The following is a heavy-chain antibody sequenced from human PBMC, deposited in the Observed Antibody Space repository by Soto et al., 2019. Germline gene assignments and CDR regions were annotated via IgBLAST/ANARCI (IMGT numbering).Heavy chain of an antibody. V-gene: IGHV3-23*01. J-gene: IGHJ4*02. CDR1: GFTFSNYA. Sequence: GGSLRLSCAASGFTFSNYAMSWVRQAPGKGLDWISTITYSGGSTHYADSVKGRFTVSRDNSKNTLYLQVNSLRAEDTAVYYCAKKYSYGSGTYLFYFDYWGQGPLVTVSS. CDR3: AKKYSYGSGTYLFYFDY. CDR2: ITYSGGST. D-gene: IGHD3-10*01.